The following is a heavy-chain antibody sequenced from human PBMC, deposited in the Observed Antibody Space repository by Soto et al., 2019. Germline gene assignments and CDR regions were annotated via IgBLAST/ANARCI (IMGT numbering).Heavy chain of an antibody. J-gene: IGHJ4*02. Sequence: GGSLRLSCAASGFPFSSYGMHWVRQAPGKGLEWVAVISYDGSNKYYADSVKGRFTISRDNSKNTLYLQMNSLRAEDTAVYYCAKDLDLYSYGHTFDYWGQGTLVTVSS. D-gene: IGHD5-18*01. CDR1: GFPFSSYG. CDR2: ISYDGSNK. CDR3: AKDLDLYSYGHTFDY. V-gene: IGHV3-30*18.